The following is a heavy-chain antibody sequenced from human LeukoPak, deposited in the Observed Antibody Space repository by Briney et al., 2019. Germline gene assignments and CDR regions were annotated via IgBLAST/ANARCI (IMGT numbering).Heavy chain of an antibody. V-gene: IGHV4-38-2*01. CDR3: ARYCTSSTCILRGFDY. J-gene: IGHJ4*02. Sequence: SETLSLTCSVSGYSFTSGHYWGWIRQPPGKGLEWIANIYHTGSAHYNPSLKSRVTISVDTSTNQFSLKLSSVTAADTAVYYCARYCTSSTCILRGFDYWGQGTLVTVSS. D-gene: IGHD2-2*01. CDR2: IYHTGSA. CDR1: GYSFTSGHY.